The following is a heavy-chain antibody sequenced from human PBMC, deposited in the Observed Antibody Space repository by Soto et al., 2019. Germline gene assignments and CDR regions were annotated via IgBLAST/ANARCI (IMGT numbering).Heavy chain of an antibody. CDR2: ISGSGGST. J-gene: IGHJ4*02. CDR1: GFTFSSYA. V-gene: IGHV3-23*01. Sequence: HPGGSLRLSCAASGFTFSSYAMSWVRQAPGKGLEWVSAISGSGGSTYYADSVKGRFTISRDNSKNTLYLQMNSLRAEDTAVYYCAKDYRVGKAKTSVYYFDYWGQGTLVTVSS. D-gene: IGHD1-26*01. CDR3: AKDYRVGKAKTSVYYFDY.